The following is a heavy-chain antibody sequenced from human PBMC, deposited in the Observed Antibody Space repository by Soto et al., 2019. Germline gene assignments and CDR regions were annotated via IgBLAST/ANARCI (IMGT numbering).Heavy chain of an antibody. Sequence: EVQLLESGGGLVRPGGSLRLSCAASGFTFSSYAMSWVRQAPGKGLEWVSTISGSDGRTYSTDSVKGRFTISRDNSRNTAYLQMNSLRVADTAVYYCAKGVSQYTPLALFDYWGRGPLVTVSS. CDR2: ISGSDGRT. CDR1: GFTFSSYA. CDR3: AKGVSQYTPLALFDY. J-gene: IGHJ4*01. D-gene: IGHD2-2*02. V-gene: IGHV3-23*01.